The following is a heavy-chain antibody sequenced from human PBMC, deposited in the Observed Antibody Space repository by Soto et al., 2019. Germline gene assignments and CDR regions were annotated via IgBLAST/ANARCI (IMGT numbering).Heavy chain of an antibody. V-gene: IGHV1-18*04. CDR1: GYTFTSYG. CDR2: ISAYNGNT. D-gene: IGHD3-22*01. J-gene: IGHJ4*02. CDR3: ARSPYYYDSSGYFDY. Sequence: GASVKVSCKASGYTFTSYGISWVRQAPGQGLEWMGWISAYNGNTNYAQKLQGRVTMTTDTSTSTAYMELRSLRSDDTAVYYCARSPYYYDSSGYFDYWGQGTLVTVSS.